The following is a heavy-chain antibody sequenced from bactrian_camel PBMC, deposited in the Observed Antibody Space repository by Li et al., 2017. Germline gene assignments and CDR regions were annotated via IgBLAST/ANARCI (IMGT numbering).Heavy chain of an antibody. V-gene: IGHV3S53*01. CDR3: AAAHVTGAQCGKAPWEC. J-gene: IGHJ4*01. Sequence: HVQLVESGGGSVEAGGSLTLSCTYSGYSYRKYCMGWFRQGTGKEREGVVEREGVAAIDSDGVTSVPDSMKGRFNITKDGGRKIVYLQMNNLRPDDTAVYYCAAAHVTGAQCGKAPWECWGQGTQVTVS. D-gene: IGHD2*01. CDR2: IDSDGVT. CDR1: GYSYRKYC.